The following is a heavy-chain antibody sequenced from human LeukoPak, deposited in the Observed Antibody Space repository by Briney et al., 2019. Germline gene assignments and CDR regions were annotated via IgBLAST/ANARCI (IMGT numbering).Heavy chain of an antibody. CDR1: GGSISNYY. Sequence: SETLSLTCTVSGGSISNYYCTWIRQSPGKGLEWIGYIYYTGCTNYNPSLKSRLTMSVDTSKNKFSLRLTSVTAADTAVYYCARSNSGSYGPLNYYYYGMDVWGQGTTVTASS. V-gene: IGHV4-59*01. J-gene: IGHJ6*02. CDR3: ARSNSGSYGPLNYYYYGMDV. CDR2: IYYTGCT. D-gene: IGHD1-26*01.